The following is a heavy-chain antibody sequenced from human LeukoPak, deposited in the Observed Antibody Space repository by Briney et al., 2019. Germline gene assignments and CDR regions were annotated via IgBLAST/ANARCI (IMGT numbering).Heavy chain of an antibody. CDR3: AREYDCSSCRGSRSN. CDR1: GFSFGSYW. J-gene: IGHJ4*02. V-gene: IGHV3-7*01. Sequence: GGSLRLSCVASGFSFGSYWMTWVRRAPGKGLEWVADIKKDGSERSYVDSVKGRFTISRDNAKNSVYLQMNSLRAEDTAVYYRAREYDCSSCRGSRSNRGQGTPVPVSS. CDR2: IKKDGSER. D-gene: IGHD2-2*01.